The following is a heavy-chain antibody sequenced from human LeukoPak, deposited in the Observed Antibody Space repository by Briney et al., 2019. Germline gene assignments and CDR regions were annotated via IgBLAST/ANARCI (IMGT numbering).Heavy chain of an antibody. V-gene: IGHV4-39*01. Sequence: SETLSLTCTVSGGSISSSSYYWGWIRQPPGKGLEWIGGIYYSGSTYYNPSLKSRVTISVDTSKNQFSLKLSSVTAADTAVYYCARRLRDYDILTGYGPSYFDYWGQGTLVTVSS. CDR2: IYYSGST. D-gene: IGHD3-9*01. J-gene: IGHJ4*02. CDR1: GGSISSSSYY. CDR3: ARRLRDYDILTGYGPSYFDY.